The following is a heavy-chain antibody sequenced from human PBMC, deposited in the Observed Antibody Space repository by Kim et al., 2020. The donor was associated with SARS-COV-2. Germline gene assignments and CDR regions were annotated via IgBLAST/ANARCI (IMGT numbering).Heavy chain of an antibody. CDR3: DGALTGSPFDC. J-gene: IGHJ4*01. V-gene: IGHV3-49*04. CDR2: ISSNGNSRST. CDR1: GFTFGDYA. D-gene: IGHD7-27*01. Sequence: GGSLRLSCTASGFTFGDYAMRWVRQAPGKGLEWVGFISSNGNSRSTAYAANVRCRFSIDNAESKPIAQLQRLKLETTAAAECSRDGALTGSPFDC.